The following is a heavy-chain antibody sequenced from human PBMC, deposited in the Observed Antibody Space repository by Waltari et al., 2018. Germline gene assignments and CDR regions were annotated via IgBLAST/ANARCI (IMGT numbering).Heavy chain of an antibody. D-gene: IGHD6-19*01. CDR3: ARFIAVADHYYYYGMDV. J-gene: IGHJ6*02. CDR2: FYYRGSP. V-gene: IGHV4-39*01. CDR1: GGSISSSSYY. Sequence: QLQLQESGPGLVKPSETLSLTCTVSGGSISSSSYYWGWIRQPPGKGLEWIGSFYYRGSPYHNPSLKSRVTLSVETSKDQFSLKLSSVTAADTAVYYCARFIAVADHYYYYGMDVWGQGTTVTVSS.